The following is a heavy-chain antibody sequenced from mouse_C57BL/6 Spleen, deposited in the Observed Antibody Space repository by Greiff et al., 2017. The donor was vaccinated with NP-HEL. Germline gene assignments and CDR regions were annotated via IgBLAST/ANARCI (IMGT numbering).Heavy chain of an antibody. CDR2: IDPSDSYT. D-gene: IGHD1-1*01. V-gene: IGHV1-69*01. CDR3: ARGFYYYGSSYVSHWYFDV. J-gene: IGHJ1*03. Sequence: VQLQQSGAELVMPGASVKLSCKASGYTFTSYWMHWVKQRPGQGLEWIGEIDPSDSYTNYNQKFKGKSTLTVDKSSSTAYMQLSSLTSEDSAVYYCARGFYYYGSSYVSHWYFDVWGTRTTVTVSS. CDR1: GYTFTSYW.